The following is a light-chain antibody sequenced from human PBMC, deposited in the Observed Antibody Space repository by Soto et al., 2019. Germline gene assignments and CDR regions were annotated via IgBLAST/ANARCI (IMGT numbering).Light chain of an antibody. V-gene: IGKV2-30*01. CDR2: KVS. CDR3: MQGTHWPLT. J-gene: IGKJ4*01. Sequence: DVVMTQSPLSLPVTLGQPASISCRSSQSPGYSDGNTYLNWFQQRPGQSPRRLIYKVSNRDSGVPDRFSGSGSGTNFTLKISRVAAEDVGVYYCMQGTHWPLTFGGGTKVEIK. CDR1: QSPGYSDGNTY.